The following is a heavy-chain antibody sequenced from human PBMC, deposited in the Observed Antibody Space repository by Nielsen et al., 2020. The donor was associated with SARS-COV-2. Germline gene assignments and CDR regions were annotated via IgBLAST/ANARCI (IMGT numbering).Heavy chain of an antibody. J-gene: IGHJ4*02. CDR2: IKSKTDGGTT. CDR3: TSPYDYVWGSYRYTAFDY. D-gene: IGHD3-16*02. Sequence: SCAASGFTFSNAWMSWVRQAPGQGLEWVGRIKSKTDGGTTEYAASVKGRFTISRDDSKSIAYLQMNSLKTEDTAVYYCTSPYDYVWGSYRYTAFDYWGQGTLVTVSS. V-gene: IGHV3-15*01. CDR1: GFTFSNAW.